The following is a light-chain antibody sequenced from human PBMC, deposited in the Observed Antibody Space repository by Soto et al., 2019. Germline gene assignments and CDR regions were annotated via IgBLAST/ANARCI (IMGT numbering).Light chain of an antibody. Sequence: EIVMTQSPATLSVSPGERATLSCRASQRVSSNLAWYQQKPGQAPRLLIYGASTRATDIPARFSGSGSGTEFTLTISSLQSEDFAVYYCQQYNNWPPWTFAQGTKVEIK. CDR3: QQYNNWPPWT. CDR1: QRVSSN. J-gene: IGKJ1*01. CDR2: GAS. V-gene: IGKV3-15*01.